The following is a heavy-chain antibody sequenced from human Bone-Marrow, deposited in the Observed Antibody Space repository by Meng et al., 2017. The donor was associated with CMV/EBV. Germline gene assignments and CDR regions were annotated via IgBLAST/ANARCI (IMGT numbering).Heavy chain of an antibody. J-gene: IGHJ3*02. Sequence: GGSLRLSCAASGFTVSSYYITWVRQAPGKGLEWVSIIYSAGSTYYADSVKGRFTISRDNSKNTLYLQMNNLRAEDTAVYYCASSEHDYGGNSVNFGAFDIWGQGTMVTVSS. V-gene: IGHV3-53*01. CDR3: ASSEHDYGGNSVNFGAFDI. CDR2: IYSAGST. CDR1: GFTVSSYY. D-gene: IGHD4-23*01.